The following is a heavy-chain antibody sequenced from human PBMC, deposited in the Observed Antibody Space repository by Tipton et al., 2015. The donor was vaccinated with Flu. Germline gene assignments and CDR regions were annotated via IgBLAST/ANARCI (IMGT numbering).Heavy chain of an antibody. CDR2: MNPNSGNT. Sequence: QVQLVQSGAEVKKPGASVKVSCKASGYTFTSYDINWVRQATGQGLEWMGWMNPNSGNTGYAQKFQGRVTMTRNTSISTAYMELSSLRSEDTAVYYCARDYGDYVYYYYGMDVWGQGTTVTVSS. CDR3: ARDYGDYVYYYYGMDV. J-gene: IGHJ6*02. V-gene: IGHV1-8*01. CDR1: GYTFTSYD. D-gene: IGHD4-17*01.